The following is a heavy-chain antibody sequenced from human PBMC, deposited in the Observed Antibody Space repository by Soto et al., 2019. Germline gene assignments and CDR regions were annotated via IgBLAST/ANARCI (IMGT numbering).Heavy chain of an antibody. Sequence: SETLSLTCTVSGGSISSYYWSWIRQPPGKGLEWIGYIYYSGSTNYNPSLKSRVTISVDTSKNQFSLKLSSVTAADTAVYYCARLKRLEYYDILTGYPRAYFYYWGQETLVPVSS. V-gene: IGHV4-59*08. CDR1: GGSISSYY. D-gene: IGHD3-9*01. CDR3: ARLKRLEYYDILTGYPRAYFYY. CDR2: IYYSGST. J-gene: IGHJ4*02.